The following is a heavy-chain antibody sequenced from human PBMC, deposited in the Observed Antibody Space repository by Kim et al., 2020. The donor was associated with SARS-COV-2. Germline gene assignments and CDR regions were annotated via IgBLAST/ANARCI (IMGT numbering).Heavy chain of an antibody. CDR3: AREGGNEGPRVDYAMDV. V-gene: IGHV3-53*01. J-gene: IGHJ6*01. CDR2: FDTSNKS. D-gene: IGHD1-1*01. CDR1: GFTVSRHF. Sequence: GGSLRLSCAASGFTVSRHFMHWVRQAPGKGLEWVSMFDTSNKSHYEDSVKGRFTTSRDDYKNILHLQMNNLRPDDTAVYYCAREGGNEGPRVDYAMDVWG.